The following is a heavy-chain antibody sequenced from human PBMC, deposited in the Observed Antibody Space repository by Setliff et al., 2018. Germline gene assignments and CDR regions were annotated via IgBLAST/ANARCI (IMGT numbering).Heavy chain of an antibody. J-gene: IGHJ4*02. CDR2: IHYSGST. Sequence: SETLSLTCRVSGGSVSTFYWSWIRQSPEKGLEWIAYIHYSGSTNQNPSLKSRVTISLDTPKNQFSLKLSYMTAADTAVYYCARFLDPRDGYQNSPGFDFWGQGALVTVSS. V-gene: IGHV4-59*02. D-gene: IGHD2-21*01. CDR1: GGSVSTFY. CDR3: ARFLDPRDGYQNSPGFDF.